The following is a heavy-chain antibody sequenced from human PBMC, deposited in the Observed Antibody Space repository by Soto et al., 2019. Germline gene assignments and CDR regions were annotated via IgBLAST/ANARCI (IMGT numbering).Heavy chain of an antibody. D-gene: IGHD6-19*01. CDR2: ISGSGGST. V-gene: IGHV3-23*01. CDR1: GFTFSSYA. CDR3: AKDLPYSSGWYDSGIDY. Sequence: EVQLLESGGGLVQPGGSLRLSCAASGFTFSSYAMSWVRQAPGKGLEWVSAISGSGGSTYYADSVKGRFTISRDNSKNTLYLQMNSLSAEDTAVYYCAKDLPYSSGWYDSGIDYWGQGTLVTVSS. J-gene: IGHJ4*02.